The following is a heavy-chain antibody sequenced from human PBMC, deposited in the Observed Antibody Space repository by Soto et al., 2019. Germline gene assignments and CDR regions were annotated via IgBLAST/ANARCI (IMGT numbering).Heavy chain of an antibody. D-gene: IGHD1-26*01. Sequence: PSETLSLTCIVSNGSISGFYCTWIRQPPGKILEWIGYIHYSGRTDYNPSLTSRATMSVDTSKNQFSLNLKSITAADTAVYYCVRVGVGIGNHFDSWGRGTLVTVSS. CDR2: IHYSGRT. V-gene: IGHV4-59*12. J-gene: IGHJ4*02. CDR3: VRVGVGIGNHFDS. CDR1: NGSISGFY.